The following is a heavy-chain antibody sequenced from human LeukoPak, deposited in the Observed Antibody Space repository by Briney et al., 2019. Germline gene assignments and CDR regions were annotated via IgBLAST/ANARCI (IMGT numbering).Heavy chain of an antibody. CDR2: ISGSGGST. D-gene: IGHD3-16*02. CDR3: AKDYVWGSYRPYYFDY. V-gene: IGHV3-23*01. Sequence: QTGGSLRLSCAASGFTFSSYAMSWVRQAPGKGLEWVSAISGSGGSTYYADSVKGRFTISRDNSKNTLYLQMNSLRAEDTAVYYCAKDYVWGSYRPYYFDYWGQGTLVTVSS. J-gene: IGHJ4*02. CDR1: GFTFSSYA.